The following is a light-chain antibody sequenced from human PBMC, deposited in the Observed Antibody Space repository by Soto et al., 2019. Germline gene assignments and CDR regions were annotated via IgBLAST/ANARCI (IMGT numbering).Light chain of an antibody. CDR2: GVS. J-gene: IGLJ1*01. CDR3: SSYTSSTTPYV. Sequence: QSALTQPASMSGSPGQSITISCTGTSSDVGGYNFVSWFQHHPGKAPKLIIYGVSNRPSGVSNRFSGSKSGNTASLTISGLHAEDEAEFYCSSYTSSTTPYVFGTGTKVTVL. V-gene: IGLV2-14*03. CDR1: SSDVGGYNF.